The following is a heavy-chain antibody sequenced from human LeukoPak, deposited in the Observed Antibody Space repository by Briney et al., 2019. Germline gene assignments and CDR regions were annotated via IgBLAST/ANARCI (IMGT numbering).Heavy chain of an antibody. CDR2: ISGSGSST. J-gene: IGHJ4*02. V-gene: IGHV3-23*01. Sequence: GGSLRLSCAASGFTVSNTYMSWVRQAPGKGLEWVSAISGSGSSTYYADSVKGRFTISRDNSKNTLCLQMNSLRAEDTALYYCAKDRSGNYYGTLDCWGPGTLVTVSS. CDR3: AKDRSGNYYGTLDC. D-gene: IGHD1-26*01. CDR1: GFTVSNTY.